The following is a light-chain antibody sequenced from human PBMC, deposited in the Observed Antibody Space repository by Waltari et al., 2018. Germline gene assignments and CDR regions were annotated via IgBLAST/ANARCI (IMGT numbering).Light chain of an antibody. J-gene: IGKJ4*01. Sequence: ELVMTQSPATLSVSPGERATLSCRASQSVSSKLAWYQQKPGQAPRLLINGASTRATGVPDRFSGSGSGTEFTLTISSLQSEDFAVYYCLQYNDWPPLTFGGGTKVEIK. CDR2: GAS. CDR3: LQYNDWPPLT. CDR1: QSVSSK. V-gene: IGKV3-15*01.